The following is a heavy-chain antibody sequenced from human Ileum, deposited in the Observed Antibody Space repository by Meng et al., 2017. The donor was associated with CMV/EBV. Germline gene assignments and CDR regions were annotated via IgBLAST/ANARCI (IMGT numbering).Heavy chain of an antibody. J-gene: IGHJ4*02. V-gene: IGHV4-59*01. CDR1: GGSISNYY. CDR3: ARMSYDVLTGYEPFHY. Sequence: SETLSLTCTVSGGSISNYYWSWIRQPPGKGLEHIGYIYYTGATNYIPSLRSRVTISLDTSKNQVSLHLRSVTAADTAVYYCARMSYDVLTGYEPFHYWGQGKLVNGAS. D-gene: IGHD3-9*01. CDR2: IYYTGAT.